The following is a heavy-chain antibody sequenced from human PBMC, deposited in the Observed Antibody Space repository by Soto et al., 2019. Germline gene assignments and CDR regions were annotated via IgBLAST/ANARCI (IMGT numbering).Heavy chain of an antibody. V-gene: IGHV4-39*01. D-gene: IGHD6-19*01. CDR2: ISNSGST. CDR1: GGPISSSGDY. J-gene: IGHJ4*02. CDR3: ARGLSSSAYLDY. Sequence: QLQLQESDPGLVKPSETLSLTCTVTGGPISSSGDYWGWVRQTPGKGLEWIGTISNSGSTYYNPSVMSRVTISVDTSKKQFSLRLISVTAADTAVYYCARGLSSSAYLDYWGQGTLVTVSS.